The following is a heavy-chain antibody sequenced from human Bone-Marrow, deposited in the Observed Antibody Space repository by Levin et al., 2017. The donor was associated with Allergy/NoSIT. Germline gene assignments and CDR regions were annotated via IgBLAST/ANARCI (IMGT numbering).Heavy chain of an antibody. Sequence: ASVKVSCKASGYTFTDYYLHWVRQAPGQGLEWMGRITPKNGDTSYAQNFQGRVTMTRDTSISTAYMELSRLRSDDTAAYYCARDGHNWNFDYWGQATLVTVSS. V-gene: IGHV1-2*06. CDR3: ARDGHNWNFDY. D-gene: IGHD1-20*01. CDR2: ITPKNGDT. CDR1: GYTFTDYY. J-gene: IGHJ4*02.